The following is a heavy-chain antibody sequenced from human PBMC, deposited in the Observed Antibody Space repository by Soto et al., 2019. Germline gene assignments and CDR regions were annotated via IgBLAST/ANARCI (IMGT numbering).Heavy chain of an antibody. CDR1: GGSISSSSYY. J-gene: IGHJ4*02. D-gene: IGHD3-16*01. V-gene: IGHV4-39*01. CDR3: ARPVTGGLYYFDY. CDR2: IYYSGST. Sequence: SETLSLTCTVSGGSISSSSYYWGWIRQPPGKGLEWIGSIYYSGSTYYNPSLKSRVTISVDTSKNQFSLKLSSVTAADTAVYYCARPVTGGLYYFDYWGQGTLVTVSS.